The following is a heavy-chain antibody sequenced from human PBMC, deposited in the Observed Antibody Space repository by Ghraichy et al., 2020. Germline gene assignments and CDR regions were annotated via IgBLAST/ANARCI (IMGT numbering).Heavy chain of an antibody. D-gene: IGHD2-2*01. CDR2: IYHNGRT. CDR1: GDSLNNYY. V-gene: IGHV4-59*01. Sequence: SETLSLTCTVSGDSLNNYYWSWIRQAPGKGLEWIGSIYHNGRTKYNPSLKSRVTMSVDTSKNQFSLSLTSVTAADTAVFYCARDQEWRASSSGFDPWAREPWSPSPQ. CDR3: ARDQEWRASSSGFDP. J-gene: IGHJ5*02.